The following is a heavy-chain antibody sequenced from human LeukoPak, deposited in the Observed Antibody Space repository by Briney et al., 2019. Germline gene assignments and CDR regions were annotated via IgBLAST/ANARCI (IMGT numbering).Heavy chain of an antibody. CDR3: ARDLPRYCSSTSCPYYYGMDV. Sequence: GGSLRLSCAASGFTFSSYAMHWVRQAPGKGLEWVAVISYDGNNKYYADSVKGRFTISRDNSKNTLYLQMNSLRAEDTAVYYCARDLPRYCSSTSCPYYYGMDVWGQGTTVTVSS. J-gene: IGHJ6*02. D-gene: IGHD2-2*01. V-gene: IGHV3-30-3*01. CDR2: ISYDGNNK. CDR1: GFTFSSYA.